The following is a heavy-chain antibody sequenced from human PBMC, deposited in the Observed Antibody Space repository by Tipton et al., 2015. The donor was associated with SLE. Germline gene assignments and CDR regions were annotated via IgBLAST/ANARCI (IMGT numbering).Heavy chain of an antibody. J-gene: IGHJ4*02. CDR2: IYYSGST. V-gene: IGHV4-59*01. Sequence: TLFLTCTVSGGSISSYYWSWIRQPPGKGLEWIGYIYYSGSTNYNPSLKSRVTISVDTSKNQFSLKLSSVTAADTAVYYCARGGYDYIWGSYLYFDYWGQGTLVTVSS. D-gene: IGHD3-16*01. CDR3: ARGGYDYIWGSYLYFDY. CDR1: GGSISSYY.